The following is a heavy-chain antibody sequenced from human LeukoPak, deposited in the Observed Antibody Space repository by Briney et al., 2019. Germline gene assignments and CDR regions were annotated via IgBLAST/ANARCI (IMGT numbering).Heavy chain of an antibody. Sequence: SVKVSCKASGGTFSSYAISWVRQAPGQGLEWMGGIIPIFGTANYAQKFQGRVTITTDESTSTAYMELSSLRSEDTAVYYCASLTLGGVDNFDYWGQGTLVTVSS. D-gene: IGHD3-16*01. CDR1: GGTFSSYA. CDR2: IIPIFGTA. V-gene: IGHV1-69*05. CDR3: ASLTLGGVDNFDY. J-gene: IGHJ4*02.